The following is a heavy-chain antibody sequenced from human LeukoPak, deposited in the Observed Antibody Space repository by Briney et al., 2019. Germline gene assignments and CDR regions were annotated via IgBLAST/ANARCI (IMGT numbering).Heavy chain of an antibody. CDR1: GGSVSGYY. CDR3: ARHAVNYYDGTGYPHWFDP. CDR2: IYYSGST. Sequence: SETLSLTCTVSGGSVSGYYWSWIRQPPGRGLEWIGYIYYSGSTNYNPSLKSRVTISVDTSKKEVSLELSSVTAADTAVYYCARHAVNYYDGTGYPHWFDPWGQGTLVTVSS. D-gene: IGHD3-22*01. V-gene: IGHV4-59*08. J-gene: IGHJ5*02.